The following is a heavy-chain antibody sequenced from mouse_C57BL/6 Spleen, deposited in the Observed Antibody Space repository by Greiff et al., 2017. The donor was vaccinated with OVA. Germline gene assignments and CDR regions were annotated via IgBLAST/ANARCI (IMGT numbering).Heavy chain of an antibody. Sequence: VQLQQSGAELVRPGASVKLSCTASGFNIKDDYMHWVKQRPEQGLEWIGWIDPENGDTAYASKFQGKATITADTSSNTAYLQLRSLTSEDTAVYYCTTDSNYRGFAYWGQGTLVTVSA. J-gene: IGHJ3*01. CDR1: GFNIKDDY. CDR2: IDPENGDT. D-gene: IGHD2-5*01. CDR3: TTDSNYRGFAY. V-gene: IGHV14-4*01.